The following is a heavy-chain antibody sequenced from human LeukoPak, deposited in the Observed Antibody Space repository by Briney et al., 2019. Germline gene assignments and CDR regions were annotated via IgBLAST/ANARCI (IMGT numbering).Heavy chain of an antibody. D-gene: IGHD3-10*01. CDR1: QFSFSDYA. J-gene: IGHJ4*02. Sequence: GGSLRLSCAASQFSFSDYAMHWVRQAPDKGLEWVAVISDDVSLKIYRDSVKGRFTISRDNSKNTLYLEMNSLRADDTALYYCARDFVPGSPDYFDFWGQGTLVTVSS. CDR2: ISDDVSLK. CDR3: ARDFVPGSPDYFDF. V-gene: IGHV3-30*04.